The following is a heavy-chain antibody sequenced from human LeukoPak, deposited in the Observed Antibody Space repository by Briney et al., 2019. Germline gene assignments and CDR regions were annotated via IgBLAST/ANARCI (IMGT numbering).Heavy chain of an antibody. CDR1: GFTFSSYW. D-gene: IGHD6-19*01. Sequence: GGSLRLSCAASGFTFSSYWMHWVRQAPGKGLVLVSRINSDGSSTSDADSVKGRSTISRDNAKNTLYLQMNSLRAEETAVYYCARVYSSGWYQQGFDYWGQGTLVTVSS. V-gene: IGHV3-74*01. CDR3: ARVYSSGWYQQGFDY. J-gene: IGHJ4*02. CDR2: INSDGSST.